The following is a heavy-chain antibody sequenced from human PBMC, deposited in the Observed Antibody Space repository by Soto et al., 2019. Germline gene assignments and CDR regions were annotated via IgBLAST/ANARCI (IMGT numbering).Heavy chain of an antibody. CDR2: IYTSGST. CDR1: GGSISSYY. V-gene: IGHV4-4*07. CDR3: AIGSSGYYQDYFDY. J-gene: IGHJ4*02. Sequence: PSETLSLTCTVSGGSISSYYWSWIGQPAGKGLEWIGRIYTSGSTNYNPSLKSRVTMSVDTSKNQFSLKLSSVTAADTAVYYCAIGSSGYYQDYFDYWGQGTLVTVSS. D-gene: IGHD3-22*01.